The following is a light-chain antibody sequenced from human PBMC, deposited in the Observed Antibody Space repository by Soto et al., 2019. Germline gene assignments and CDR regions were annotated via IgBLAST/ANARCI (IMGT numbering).Light chain of an antibody. CDR1: QGISSW. Sequence: DIQMTQSPSSVSASVGDRVTITCRASQGISSWLAWYQQKPGKAPKLLIYAASSLQSGIPSRFSGSGYGTDNTLTISSRDPDDSATYYSKQANSFPISVGQGTRLEIK. CDR3: KQANSFPIS. J-gene: IGKJ5*01. CDR2: AAS. V-gene: IGKV1-12*01.